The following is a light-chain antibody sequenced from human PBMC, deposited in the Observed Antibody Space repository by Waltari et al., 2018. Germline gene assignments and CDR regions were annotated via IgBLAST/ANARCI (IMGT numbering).Light chain of an antibody. CDR1: QANSSW. CDR3: QQSYSTPMYT. CDR2: SAS. V-gene: IGKV1-12*01. J-gene: IGKJ2*01. Sequence: DIQMTQSPSSVSASVGDRVTITCRASQANSSWLAWYQQKPGKAPKLLIYSASSLQSGVPSRFSGSGSGTDFTLTISSLQPEDFATYYCQQSYSTPMYTFGQGTKLEIK.